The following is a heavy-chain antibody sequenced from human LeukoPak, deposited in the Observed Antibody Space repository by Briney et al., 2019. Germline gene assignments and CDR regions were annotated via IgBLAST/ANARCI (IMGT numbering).Heavy chain of an antibody. CDR3: AREHTGWFGELLFHYYFDY. V-gene: IGHV4-34*01. CDR1: GGSFSGYY. Sequence: SETLSLTCAVYGGSFSGYYWSWIRQPPGKGLEWIGEINDSGSTNYNPSLKSRVTISVDTSKNQFSLKLSSVTAADTAVYYCAREHTGWFGELLFHYYFDYWGQGTVVTHSS. D-gene: IGHD3-10*01. CDR2: INDSGST. J-gene: IGHJ4*02.